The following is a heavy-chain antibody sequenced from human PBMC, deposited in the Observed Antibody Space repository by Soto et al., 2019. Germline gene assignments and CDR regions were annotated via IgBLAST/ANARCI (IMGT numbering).Heavy chain of an antibody. Sequence: QVQLVESGGGVVQPGRSLRLSCAASGFTFSSYAMHWVRQAPGKGLEWVAVISYDGSNKYYADSVKGRFTISRDNSKNTLYLQVNSLRAEDTAVYYCARDQNCSSTSCYAELPADYYYYGMDVWGQGTTVTVSS. CDR3: ARDQNCSSTSCYAELPADYYYYGMDV. CDR2: ISYDGSNK. CDR1: GFTFSSYA. V-gene: IGHV3-30-3*01. D-gene: IGHD2-2*01. J-gene: IGHJ6*02.